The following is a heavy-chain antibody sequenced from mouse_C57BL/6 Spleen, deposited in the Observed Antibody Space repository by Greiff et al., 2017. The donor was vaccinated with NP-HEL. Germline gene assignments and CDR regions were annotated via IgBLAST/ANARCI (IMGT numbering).Heavy chain of an antibody. J-gene: IGHJ3*01. V-gene: IGHV1-74*01. CDR2: INPSDSDT. CDR1: GYTFTSYW. CDR3: AIGPGSTAWFAY. D-gene: IGHD1-1*01. Sequence: QVQLQQPGAELVKPGASVKVSCKASGYTFTSYWMHWVKQRPGQGLEWIGRINPSDSDTNYNQKFKGKATLTVDKSSSTAYMQLSSLTSEDSAVYYCAIGPGSTAWFAYWGQGTLVTVSA.